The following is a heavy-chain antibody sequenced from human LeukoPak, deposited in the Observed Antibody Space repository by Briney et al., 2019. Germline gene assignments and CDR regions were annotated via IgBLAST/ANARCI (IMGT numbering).Heavy chain of an antibody. D-gene: IGHD1-1*01. CDR3: AREGQLGLDN. J-gene: IGHJ1*01. CDR1: GHTFTVHY. CDR2: ITLHSGDT. Sequence: ASVKVSCKASGHTFTVHYIHWVRQGPGQGLEWLGWITLHSGDTHYAQKYQGRLTMTSDTSISTGYMELSTLQFDDTAVYYCAREGQLGLDNWGQGTLVTVSS. V-gene: IGHV1-2*02.